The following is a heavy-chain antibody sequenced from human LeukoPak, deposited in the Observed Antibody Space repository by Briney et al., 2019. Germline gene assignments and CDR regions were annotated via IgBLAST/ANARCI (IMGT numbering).Heavy chain of an antibody. CDR3: ARVRVTGSYGLDLGH. J-gene: IGHJ4*02. CDR1: GYTFTGYF. CDR2: IDPNSGGT. Sequence: GASVKVSCKASGYTFTGYFMLWVRQAPGQGFEWMGWIDPNSGGTNYAQNFQGRVTMTRDTSISTAYMELSRLRSDDTAVYYCARVRVTGSYGLDLGHWGQGTLVTVSS. V-gene: IGHV1-2*02. D-gene: IGHD1-26*01.